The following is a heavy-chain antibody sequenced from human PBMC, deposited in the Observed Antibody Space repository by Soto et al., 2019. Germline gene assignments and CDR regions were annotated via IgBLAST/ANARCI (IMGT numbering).Heavy chain of an antibody. D-gene: IGHD6-13*01. CDR1: GYTFTSYY. Sequence: QVQLVQSGAEVKKPGASVKVSCKASGYTFTSYYMHWVRQAPGQGLEWMGIINPSGGSTSYAQKLQGRGTMARDTSPIPVHLELSSLRSEDTAVNYCAGRIRQQQWSGEGKPAQNGMDVWGQGTTVTVSS. CDR2: INPSGGST. J-gene: IGHJ6*02. CDR3: AGRIRQQQWSGEGKPAQNGMDV. V-gene: IGHV1-46*01.